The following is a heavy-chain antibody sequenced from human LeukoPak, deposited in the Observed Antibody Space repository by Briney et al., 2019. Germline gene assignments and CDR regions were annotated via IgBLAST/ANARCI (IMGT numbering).Heavy chain of an antibody. J-gene: IGHJ4*02. CDR3: ARGSSFHFDY. Sequence: SETLSLTCTVSGGSISNYYWSWIRQPPGKGLEWIGYIYYSGSTKYNPSLKSRVTISVDTSKNQFSLKLSSVTAADTAVYYCARGSSFHFDYWGQGTLVTVSS. CDR2: IYYSGST. D-gene: IGHD6-13*01. V-gene: IGHV4-59*01. CDR1: GGSISNYY.